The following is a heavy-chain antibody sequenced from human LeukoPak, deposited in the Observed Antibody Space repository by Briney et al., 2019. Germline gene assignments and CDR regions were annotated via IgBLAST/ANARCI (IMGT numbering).Heavy chain of an antibody. CDR1: GGPFSSYA. D-gene: IGHD5-18*01. V-gene: IGHV1-69*01. Sequence: SVKASCKASGGPFSSYAVSWVRQAPGQGLEWMGGIIPIFGTAKYAQMLQGRVTITAAESTSTAYMELSSLRSEDTAVYYCAYHTSMGFGWFDPWGQGTLVTVSS. CDR2: IIPIFGTA. J-gene: IGHJ5*02. CDR3: AYHTSMGFGWFDP.